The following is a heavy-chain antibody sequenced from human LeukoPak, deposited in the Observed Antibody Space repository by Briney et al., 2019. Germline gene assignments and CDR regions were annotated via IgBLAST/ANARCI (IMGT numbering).Heavy chain of an antibody. CDR3: ARDSSGWYIPDY. CDR1: GGSISSYY. CDR2: IYYSGST. D-gene: IGHD6-19*01. Sequence: PSETLSLTCTVSGGSISSYYWSWIRQPPGEGLEWIGYIYYSGSTNYNPSLKSRVTISVDTSKNQFSLKLRSVTAADTAVYYCARDSSGWYIPDYWGQGTLVTVSS. J-gene: IGHJ4*02. V-gene: IGHV4-59*12.